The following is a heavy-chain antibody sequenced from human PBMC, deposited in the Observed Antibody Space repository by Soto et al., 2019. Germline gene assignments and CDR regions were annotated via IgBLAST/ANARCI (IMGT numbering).Heavy chain of an antibody. Sequence: ASVKVSCKASGYTFTSYGISGVRQAPGQGLEWMGWISAYNGNTNYAQKLQGRVIMTTDTSTSTAYMELRSLRSDDTAVYYCAGSRMVASHGMDVFGQGTTVTVSS. CDR1: GYTFTSYG. D-gene: IGHD5-12*01. V-gene: IGHV1-18*04. J-gene: IGHJ6*02. CDR3: AGSRMVASHGMDV. CDR2: ISAYNGNT.